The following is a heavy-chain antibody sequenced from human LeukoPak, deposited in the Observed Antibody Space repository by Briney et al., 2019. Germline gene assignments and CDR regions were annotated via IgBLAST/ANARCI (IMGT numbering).Heavy chain of an antibody. Sequence: PSETLSPTCTVSGGSISSYYWSWIRQPPGKGLEWIGYIYYSGSTNYNPSLKSRVTISVDTSKNQFSLKLSSVTAADTAVYYCARDFGFFDSSGYYISAFDIWGQGTMVTVSS. CDR3: ARDFGFFDSSGYYISAFDI. CDR1: GGSISSYY. D-gene: IGHD3-22*01. V-gene: IGHV4-59*01. J-gene: IGHJ3*02. CDR2: IYYSGST.